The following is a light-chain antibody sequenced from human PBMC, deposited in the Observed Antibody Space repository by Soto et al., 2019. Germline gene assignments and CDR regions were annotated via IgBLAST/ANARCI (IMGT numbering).Light chain of an antibody. CDR3: QPDASPTTT. Sequence: DIVMTQSPDSLAVSLGERATINCKSSQSVLYSSNNKNYLAWYQQRPGQPPQLLIYWASTREYGVTDRFSGRVSGTDVTLTINSLQAEDVAVYYWQPDASPTTTFGQGTKLEIK. V-gene: IGKV4-1*01. CDR1: QSVLYSSNNKNY. J-gene: IGKJ2*01. CDR2: WAS.